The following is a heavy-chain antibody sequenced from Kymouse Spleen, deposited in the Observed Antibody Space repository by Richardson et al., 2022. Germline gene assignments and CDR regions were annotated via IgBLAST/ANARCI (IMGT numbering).Heavy chain of an antibody. CDR2: IWYDGSNK. V-gene: IGHV3-33*01. J-gene: IGHJ4*02. D-gene: IGHD1-7*01. CDR1: GFTFSSYG. Sequence: QVQLVESGGGVVQPGRSLRLSCAASGFTFSSYGMHWVRQAPGKGLEWVAVIWYDGSNKYYADSVKGRFTISRDNSKNTLYLQMNSLRAEDTAVYYCARVGLELRVFDYWGQGTLVTVSS. CDR3: ARVGLELRVFDY.